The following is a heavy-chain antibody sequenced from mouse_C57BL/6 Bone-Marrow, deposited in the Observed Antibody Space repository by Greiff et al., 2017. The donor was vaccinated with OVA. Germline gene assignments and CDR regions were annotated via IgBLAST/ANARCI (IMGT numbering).Heavy chain of an antibody. CDR1: GYTFTSYG. V-gene: IGHV1-81*01. J-gene: IGHJ2*01. CDR3: ARTLYYFDY. Sequence: VQLLESGAELARPGASVKLSCTASGYTFTSYGICWVQQRTGQGLEWIGEIYPRSGYTYYNEKFKGKATLTADKSSSTAYMELRSLTSEDSAVYFCARTLYYFDYWGQGTTLTVSS. CDR2: IYPRSGYT.